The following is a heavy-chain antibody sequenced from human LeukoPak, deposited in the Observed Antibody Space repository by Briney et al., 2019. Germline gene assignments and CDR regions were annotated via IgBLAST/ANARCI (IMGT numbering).Heavy chain of an antibody. CDR1: GGSISSSSYY. V-gene: IGHV4-39*07. CDR2: IYYSGST. J-gene: IGHJ6*03. D-gene: IGHD3-3*01. Sequence: PSETLSLTCTVSGGSISSSSYYWGWIRQPPGKGLERIGSIYYSGSTYYNPSLKSRVTISVDTSKNQFSLKLSSVTAADTAVYYCARDRRFLEWFYYYYYMDVWGKGTTVTVSS. CDR3: ARDRRFLEWFYYYYYMDV.